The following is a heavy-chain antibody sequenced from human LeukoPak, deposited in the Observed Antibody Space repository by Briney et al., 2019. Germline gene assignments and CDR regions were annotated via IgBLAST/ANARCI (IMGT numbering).Heavy chain of an antibody. J-gene: IGHJ4*02. V-gene: IGHV4-38-2*02. Sequence: SETLSLTCTVSGYSISSGYYWGWVRQPPGKGLEWIGSIYHSGTTYYNPSLKSRVTISVDTSKNQFSLKLSSVTAADTAVFYCAREVRGVDYWGQGTLVTVSS. CDR2: IYHSGTT. D-gene: IGHD3-16*01. CDR3: AREVRGVDY. CDR1: GYSISSGYY.